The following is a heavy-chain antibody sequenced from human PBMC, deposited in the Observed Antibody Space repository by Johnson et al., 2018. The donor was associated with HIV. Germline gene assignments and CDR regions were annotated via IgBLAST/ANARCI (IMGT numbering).Heavy chain of an antibody. CDR2: ISSKGGST. CDR3: ARARTTVTILDAFDI. CDR1: GFTFSSYV. D-gene: IGHD4-17*01. V-gene: IGHV3-64*01. Sequence: VQLVESGGGLVKPGGSLRLSCAASGFTFSSYVMHWVRQAPGKGLESVSGISSKGGSTYYANSVKGRFTISRDNSKNTLYLQMGSLRAEDMAVYYCARARTTVTILDAFDIWGQGTMVTVSS. J-gene: IGHJ3*02.